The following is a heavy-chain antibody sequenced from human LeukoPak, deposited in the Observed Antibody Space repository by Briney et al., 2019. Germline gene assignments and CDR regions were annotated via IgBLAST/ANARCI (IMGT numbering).Heavy chain of an antibody. Sequence: KSGGPLTLSCAASGFTFSDYYMSWIRQAPGKGLEWVSYISSSGSTIYYADSVKGRFTISRDNAKNSLYLQMNSLRAEDTAVYYCAKNGEIVVVIPGPYFDYWGQGTLVTVPS. CDR1: GFTFSDYY. V-gene: IGHV3-11*04. CDR2: ISSSGSTI. J-gene: IGHJ4*02. CDR3: AKNGEIVVVIPGPYFDY. D-gene: IGHD3-22*01.